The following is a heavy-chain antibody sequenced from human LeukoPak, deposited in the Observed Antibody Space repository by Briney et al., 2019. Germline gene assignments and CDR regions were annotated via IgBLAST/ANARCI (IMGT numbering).Heavy chain of an antibody. CDR2: IWSHGSNT. Sequence: GGSLRLSCAASGFTFDDYAMHWVRQAPGKGLEWVALIWSHGSNTYYADSVKGRFTISRDDSRSTLYLQMESLRVEDTAFYYCARDPSQYYDSRGYRNFDSWGQGTLVTVSS. CDR3: ARDPSQYYDSRGYRNFDS. D-gene: IGHD3-22*01. CDR1: GFTFDDYA. V-gene: IGHV3-33*08. J-gene: IGHJ4*02.